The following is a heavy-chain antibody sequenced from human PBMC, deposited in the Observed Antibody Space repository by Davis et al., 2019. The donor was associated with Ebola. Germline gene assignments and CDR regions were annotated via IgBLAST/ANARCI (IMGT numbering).Heavy chain of an antibody. J-gene: IGHJ6*03. CDR2: IIPIFGTA. CDR3: ARGPDIVVVPATAEIYYYYYYMDV. CDR1: GGTFSRYA. D-gene: IGHD2-2*01. Sequence: SVKVSCKASGGTFSRYAISWVRQAPGQGLEWMGGIIPIFGTANYEQKFQGRVTITADESTSTAYMELSSLRSEDTAVYYCARGPDIVVVPATAEIYYYYYYMDVWGKGTTVTVSS. V-gene: IGHV1-69*13.